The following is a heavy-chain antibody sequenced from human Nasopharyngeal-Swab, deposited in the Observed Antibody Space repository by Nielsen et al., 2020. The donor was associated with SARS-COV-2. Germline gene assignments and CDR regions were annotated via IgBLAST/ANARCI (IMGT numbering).Heavy chain of an antibody. V-gene: IGHV3-30*18. D-gene: IGHD3-16*02. CDR1: RFTFSSYG. CDR3: AKDGLRGGMITFGEVIEYYLDF. CDR2: ISYDGSHK. J-gene: IGHJ4*02. Sequence: SLKISCAASRFTFSSYGMHWVRPTPGKALEWVALISYDGSHKYYADSVKGRFTISRDNSKNTLFLQINSLRAEDTAVYYCAKDGLRGGMITFGEVIEYYLDFWGQGTLVTVSS.